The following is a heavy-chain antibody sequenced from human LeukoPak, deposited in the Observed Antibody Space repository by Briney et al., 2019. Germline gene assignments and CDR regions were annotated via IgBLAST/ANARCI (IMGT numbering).Heavy chain of an antibody. Sequence: PGGSLRLSCAASGFTFSSYGMSWGRQAPGKGLEWVSAISGSVGSTYYADSVKGRFTISRDNSKNTLYLQMNSLRAEDTAVYYCAKDLDDIPSYYFDYWGQGTLVTVSS. D-gene: IGHD3-9*01. V-gene: IGHV3-23*01. J-gene: IGHJ4*02. CDR1: GFTFSSYG. CDR3: AKDLDDIPSYYFDY. CDR2: ISGSVGST.